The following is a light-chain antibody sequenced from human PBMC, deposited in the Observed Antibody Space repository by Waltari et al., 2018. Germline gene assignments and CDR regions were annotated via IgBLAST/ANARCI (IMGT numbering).Light chain of an antibody. CDR1: TSDVRGHNY. J-gene: IGLJ3*02. V-gene: IGLV2-11*01. CDR3: CSFAGTYTWV. Sequence: SALTQPRSVSESPGQALTLPCTGSTSDVRGHNYVSWYQHHPGKAPKLMIFDVTQRPSGVPDRFSGSKSANTASLTISGLQAEDEADYYCCSFAGTYTWVFGGGTKVTVL. CDR2: DVT.